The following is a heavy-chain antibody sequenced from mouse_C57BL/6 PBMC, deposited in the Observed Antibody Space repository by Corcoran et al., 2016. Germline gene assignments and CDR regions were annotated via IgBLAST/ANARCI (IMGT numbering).Heavy chain of an antibody. CDR1: GYTFTEYP. Sequence: QIQLVQSGPELKKPGETVKISCKASGYTFTEYPMHWVKQAPGKGFKWMGMIYTDTGEPTYAEEFKGRFAFSLETSASTASLQINNRKNEDTATYCCVKELTGTGLYFDVWGTGTTVTVSS. D-gene: IGHD4-1*01. CDR3: VKELTGTGLYFDV. J-gene: IGHJ1*03. CDR2: IYTDTGEP. V-gene: IGHV9-1*01.